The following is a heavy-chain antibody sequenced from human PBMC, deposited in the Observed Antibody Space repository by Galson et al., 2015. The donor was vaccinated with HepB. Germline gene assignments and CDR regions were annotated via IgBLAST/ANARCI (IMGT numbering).Heavy chain of an antibody. CDR1: GYTFTGYY. Sequence: SVKVSSKASGYTFTGYYMHWVRQAPGQGLEWMGRINPNSGGTNYAQKFQGRVTMTRDTSISTAYMELSRLRSDDTAVYYCARGRGRGYAAEGYWGQGTLVTVSS. CDR3: ARGRGRGYAAEGY. D-gene: IGHD5-12*01. J-gene: IGHJ4*02. CDR2: INPNSGGT. V-gene: IGHV1-2*06.